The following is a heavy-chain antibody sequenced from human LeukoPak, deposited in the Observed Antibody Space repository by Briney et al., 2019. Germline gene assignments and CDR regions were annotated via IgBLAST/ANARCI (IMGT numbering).Heavy chain of an antibody. CDR1: GFTFSSYG. CDR3: AKEGVQYSYESYYYYYYMDV. D-gene: IGHD5-18*01. J-gene: IGHJ6*03. V-gene: IGHV3-33*06. CDR2: IWYDGSNK. Sequence: GGSLRLSCAASGFTFSSYGMHWVRQAPGKGLEWVAVIWYDGSNKYYADSVKGRFTISRDNSKNTLYLQMNSLRAEDTAVYYCAKEGVQYSYESYYYYYYMDVWGKGTTVTVSS.